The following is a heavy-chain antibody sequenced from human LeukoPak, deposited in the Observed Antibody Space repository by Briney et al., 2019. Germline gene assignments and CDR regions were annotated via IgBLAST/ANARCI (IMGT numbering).Heavy chain of an antibody. J-gene: IGHJ6*02. CDR2: INPNSGGT. D-gene: IGHD6-19*01. V-gene: IGHV1-2*04. CDR3: AGERAVAGPGYYYGMDV. Sequence: ASVKVSCKASGYTFTGYYMHWVRQAPGQGLEWMGWINPNSGGTNYAQKFQGWVTMTRDTSISTAYMELSRLRSDDTAVYYCAGERAVAGPGYYYGMDVWGQGTTVTVSS. CDR1: GYTFTGYY.